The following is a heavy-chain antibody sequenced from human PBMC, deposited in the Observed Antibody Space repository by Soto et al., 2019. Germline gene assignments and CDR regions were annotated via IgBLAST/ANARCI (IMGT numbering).Heavy chain of an antibody. CDR1: GGSLRSYY. V-gene: IGHV4-59*08. J-gene: IGHJ4*02. Sequence: SETLSLTCTVSGGSLRSYYWSWIRQPPGKGLEWIGYIYYSGGPKYNPSLKSRVTISVDTSKNQFSLKLTSVTAADTAVYYCARTPVYSASYLFDYWGQGILVTVSS. D-gene: IGHD1-26*01. CDR2: IYYSGGP. CDR3: ARTPVYSASYLFDY.